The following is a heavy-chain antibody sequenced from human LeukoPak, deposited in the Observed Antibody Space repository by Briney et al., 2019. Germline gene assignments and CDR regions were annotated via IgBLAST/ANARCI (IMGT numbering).Heavy chain of an antibody. J-gene: IGHJ3*02. D-gene: IGHD3-9*01. CDR3: VNSAGFDGLSQLVAFDI. Sequence: GGSLRLSCSASGFTFSRYAMHWVRQAPGKGLEYVSAISSSGGSTYYADSVKGRFTISRDNSKDTLYLQMSSLRAEDTTVYNCVNSAGFDGLSQLVAFDICGQGRMATVSS. V-gene: IGHV3-64D*06. CDR1: GFTFSRYA. CDR2: ISSSGGST.